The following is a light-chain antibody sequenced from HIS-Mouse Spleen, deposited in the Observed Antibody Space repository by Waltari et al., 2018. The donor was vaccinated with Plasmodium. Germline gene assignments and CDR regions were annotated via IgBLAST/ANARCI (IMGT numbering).Light chain of an antibody. CDR2: EGS. J-gene: IGLJ2*01. V-gene: IGLV2-23*01. CDR3: CSYAGSSTCVV. CDR1: SSDVGRYNL. Sequence: QSALTQPASVSASPGQSITISCTGTSSDVGRYNLLSWYQQHPCKASKLMSYEGSKRPSGVSNRFAGSKSGNTASLTISGLQAEDEADYYCCSYAGSSTCVVFGGGTKLTVL.